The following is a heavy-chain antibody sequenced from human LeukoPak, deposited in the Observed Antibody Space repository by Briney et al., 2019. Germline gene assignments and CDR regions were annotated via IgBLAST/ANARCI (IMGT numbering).Heavy chain of an antibody. CDR2: IYYSGST. V-gene: IGHV4-39*07. D-gene: IGHD1-26*01. CDR1: GGSISSSSYY. J-gene: IGHJ4*02. CDR3: ARAIVGAIFAVLPNYLDY. Sequence: KSSETLSLTCTVSGGSISSSSYYWGWIRQPPGKGLEWIGSIYYSGSTYYNPSLKSRVTISVDTSKNQFSLKLSSVTAADTAVYYCARAIVGAIFAVLPNYLDYWGQGTLVTVSS.